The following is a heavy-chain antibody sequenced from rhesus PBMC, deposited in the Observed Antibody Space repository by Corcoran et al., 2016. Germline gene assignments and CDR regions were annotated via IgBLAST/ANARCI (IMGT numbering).Heavy chain of an antibody. CDR2: IYGSGSST. CDR3: ARAPGMAAATQY. V-gene: IGHV4-169*01. Sequence: QLQLQESGPGLVKPSETLSVTCAVSGGSISSSYWSWIRQAPGKGLEWVGYIYGSGSSTNYNPSLKNRVTLSVDTSKNQRSLKLSSVTTADTAVYYCARAPGMAAATQYWGQGVLVTVSS. J-gene: IGHJ4*01. D-gene: IGHD6-25*01. CDR1: GGSISSSY.